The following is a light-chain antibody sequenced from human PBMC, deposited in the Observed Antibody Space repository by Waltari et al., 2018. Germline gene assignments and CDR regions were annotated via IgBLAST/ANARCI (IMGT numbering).Light chain of an antibody. J-gene: IGLJ1*01. CDR1: SSDVGAYND. V-gene: IGLV2-14*03. CDR3: SSYTTTSTYV. Sequence: QSALTQPASVSGSPGQSITISCAGTSSDVGAYNDVAWYQQHSGKAPKLIISDVNTRPSGVSNRFSGSKSGNTASLIISGLQADDEADYYCSSYTTTSTYVFGTGTTVSVL. CDR2: DVN.